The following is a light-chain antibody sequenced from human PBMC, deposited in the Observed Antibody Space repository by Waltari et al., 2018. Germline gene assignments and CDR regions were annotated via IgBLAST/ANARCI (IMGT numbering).Light chain of an antibody. V-gene: IGKV1-33*01. CDR1: QDITNN. CDR3: QQYGSLLALT. J-gene: IGKJ4*01. Sequence: IQLTQSPPSLSASVGDRVTITCQATQDITNNLNWYHQKPGQAPKVLIYSASTLQPGVPSRFSGSGSGTDFTLTISGLQPEDIGTYYCQQYGSLLALTFGGGTSVDIQ. CDR2: SAS.